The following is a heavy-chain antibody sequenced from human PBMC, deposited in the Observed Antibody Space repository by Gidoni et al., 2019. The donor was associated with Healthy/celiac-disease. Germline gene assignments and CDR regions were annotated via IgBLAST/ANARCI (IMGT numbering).Heavy chain of an antibody. J-gene: IGHJ3*02. CDR3: ARAKYCGGDCPLSGAFDI. Sequence: QVQLVESGGGVVQPGRSLRLSCAASGFTFSSYGMHWVRQAPGKGLEWVAVIWYDGSNKYYADSVKGRFTISRDNSKNTLYLQMNSLRAEDTAVYYCARAKYCGGDCPLSGAFDIWGQGTMVTVSS. CDR2: IWYDGSNK. V-gene: IGHV3-33*01. CDR1: GFTFSSYG. D-gene: IGHD2-21*01.